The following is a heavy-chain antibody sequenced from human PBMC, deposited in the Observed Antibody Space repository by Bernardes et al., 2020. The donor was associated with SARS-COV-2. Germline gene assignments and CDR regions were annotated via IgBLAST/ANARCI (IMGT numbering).Heavy chain of an antibody. J-gene: IGHJ5*02. Sequence: SETLSLTCAVYGGSLSGYYWSWIRQTPGKGLEWIGETNHSGRTNYSPSLKSRVTISVDRSKNQFSLTLSSVTGADTAVYYCARGGIEYSSSSGWFDPWGQGTLVTVSS. D-gene: IGHD4-4*01. CDR1: GGSLSGYY. CDR2: TNHSGRT. CDR3: ARGGIEYSSSSGWFDP. V-gene: IGHV4-34*01.